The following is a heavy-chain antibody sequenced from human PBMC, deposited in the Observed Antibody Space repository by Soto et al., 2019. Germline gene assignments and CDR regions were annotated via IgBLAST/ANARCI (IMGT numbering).Heavy chain of an antibody. V-gene: IGHV4-34*01. Sequence: SETLSLTCAVYGGSFSGYYWNWIRQPPGKGLEWIGEINHTGGTHYNPSRKSRVTMSVDTSKNQFSLRLSSVTAADTAIYYCATRITVFGLLIPPFDPWGQGTQVTV. CDR1: GGSFSGYY. CDR3: ATRITVFGLLIPPFDP. CDR2: INHTGGT. J-gene: IGHJ5*02. D-gene: IGHD3-3*01.